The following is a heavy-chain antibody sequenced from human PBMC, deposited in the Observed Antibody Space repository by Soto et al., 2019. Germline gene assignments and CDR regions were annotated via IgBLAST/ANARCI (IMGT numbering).Heavy chain of an antibody. Sequence: QLQLQESGPGLVKPSETLSLTCTVSGGSISSSSYYWGWIRQPPGKGLEWIATIYYSGSTNYNASLKSRVTISLDTSKNQFSLRLDSVTAADTAVYYCARYYSNSGIDFWGQGTLVTVSS. D-gene: IGHD4-4*01. J-gene: IGHJ4*02. V-gene: IGHV4-39*01. CDR3: ARYYSNSGIDF. CDR1: GGSISSSSYY. CDR2: IYYSGST.